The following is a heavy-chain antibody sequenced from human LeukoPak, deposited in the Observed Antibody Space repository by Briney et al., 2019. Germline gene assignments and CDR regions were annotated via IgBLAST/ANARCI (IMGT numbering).Heavy chain of an antibody. CDR2: IYPGDSDT. J-gene: IGHJ3*02. D-gene: IGHD1-26*01. CDR1: GYRFTSYW. CDR3: ARSGGNYYSI. V-gene: IGHV5-51*01. Sequence: GECLKISCKGSGYRFTSYWIGWVRQMPGKGLEWMGTIYPGDSDTIYSPSFQGQVTISADKSTSTANLQWSSLKASDTAMYYCARSGGNYYSIWGQGTMVTVSS.